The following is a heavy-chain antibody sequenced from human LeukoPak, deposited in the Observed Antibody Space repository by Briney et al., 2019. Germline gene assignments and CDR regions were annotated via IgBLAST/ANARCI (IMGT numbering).Heavy chain of an antibody. CDR3: ARERGPYCGGDCYSFGFDP. J-gene: IGHJ5*02. CDR1: GGSISSYY. V-gene: IGHV4-59*01. CDR2: IYYSGST. D-gene: IGHD2-21*02. Sequence: SETLSLTCTVSGGSISSYYWSWIRQPPGKGLEGIGYIYYSGSTNYNPSLKSRVTISVDTSKNQFSLKLSSVTAADTAVYYCARERGPYCGGDCYSFGFDPWGQGTLVTVSS.